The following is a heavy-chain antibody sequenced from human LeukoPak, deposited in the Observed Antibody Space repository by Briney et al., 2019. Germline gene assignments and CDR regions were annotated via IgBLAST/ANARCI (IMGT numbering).Heavy chain of an antibody. D-gene: IGHD3-3*01. Sequence: GGSLRLSCAGSGFTFSSYSMSWVRQAPGKGLEWVANIKQDGSEKYYVDSVKGRFTISRDNAKNSLYLQMNSLRAEDTAVYYCARRTDYDFWSGFNYYYYYYMDVWGKGTTVTVSS. J-gene: IGHJ6*03. CDR1: GFTFSSYS. CDR2: IKQDGSEK. V-gene: IGHV3-7*01. CDR3: ARRTDYDFWSGFNYYYYYYMDV.